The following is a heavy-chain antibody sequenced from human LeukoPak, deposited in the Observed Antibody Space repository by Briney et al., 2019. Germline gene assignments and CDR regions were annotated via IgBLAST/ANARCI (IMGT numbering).Heavy chain of an antibody. D-gene: IGHD3-16*02. J-gene: IGHJ3*02. CDR2: INHSGST. V-gene: IGHV4-34*01. CDR3: ARQRTHDYVWGSYRRARNAFDI. CDR1: GGSFSGYY. Sequence: SETLSLTCAVYGGSFSGYYWSWIRQPPGKGLEWIGEINHSGSTNYNPSLKSRVTISVDTSKNQFSLKLSSVTAADTAVYYCARQRTHDYVWGSYRRARNAFDIWGQGTMVTVSS.